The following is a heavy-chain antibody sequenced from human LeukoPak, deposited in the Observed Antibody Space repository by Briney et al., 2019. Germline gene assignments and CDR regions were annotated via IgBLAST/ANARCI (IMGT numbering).Heavy chain of an antibody. CDR1: GYTFTSYG. D-gene: IGHD6-6*01. V-gene: IGHV1-18*01. CDR2: ISAYNGNT. J-gene: IGHJ4*02. CDR3: ARDHDSAARHTTIDY. Sequence: ASVKVSCKASGYTFTSYGISWVRQAPGQGLEWMGWISAYNGNTNYAQKLQGRVTMTTDTSTSTAYMELRSLRSDDTAVYYCARDHDSAARHTTIDYWGQGTLVTVSS.